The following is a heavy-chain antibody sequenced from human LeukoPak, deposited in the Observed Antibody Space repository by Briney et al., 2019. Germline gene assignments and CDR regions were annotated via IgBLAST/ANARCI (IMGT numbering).Heavy chain of an antibody. CDR3: ARSQADIAAAADY. CDR2: IKQDGSEK. V-gene: IGHV3-7*01. J-gene: IGHJ4*02. Sequence: GGSLRLSCAASGSTFSSYCMSWVRQAPGKGLEWVANIKQDGSEKYYVDSVKGRFTISRDNAKNSLYLQMNSLRAEDTAVYYCARSQADIAAAADYWGQGTLVTVSS. D-gene: IGHD6-13*01. CDR1: GSTFSSYC.